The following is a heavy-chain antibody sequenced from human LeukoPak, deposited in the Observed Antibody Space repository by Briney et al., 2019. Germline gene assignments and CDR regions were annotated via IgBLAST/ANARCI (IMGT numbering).Heavy chain of an antibody. Sequence: GGSLRLSCAASGFSFSSYWMSWVRQAPGKGLEWVANIKQDGGDKYYVDSVKGRFTISRDNAKNSLYLQMNSLRAEDTAVYFCARDQPLTVSTWGYFYYYMDVWGRGTTVTVSS. CDR2: IKQDGGDK. D-gene: IGHD4-17*01. V-gene: IGHV3-7*01. CDR3: ARDQPLTVSTWGYFYYYMDV. CDR1: GFSFSSYW. J-gene: IGHJ6*03.